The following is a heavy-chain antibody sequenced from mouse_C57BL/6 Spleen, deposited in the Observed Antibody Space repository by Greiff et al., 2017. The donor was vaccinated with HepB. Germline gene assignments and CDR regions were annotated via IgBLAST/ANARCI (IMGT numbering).Heavy chain of an antibody. Sequence: EVQLQESGGGLVKPGGSLKLSCAASGFTFSSYTMSWVRQTPEKRLEWVATISGGGGNTYYPDSVKGRFTISRDNAKNTLYLQMSSLRSEDTALYYCARRYGNYVDYAMDYWGQGTSVTVSS. CDR1: GFTFSSYT. D-gene: IGHD2-1*01. CDR2: ISGGGGNT. J-gene: IGHJ4*01. CDR3: ARRYGNYVDYAMDY. V-gene: IGHV5-9*01.